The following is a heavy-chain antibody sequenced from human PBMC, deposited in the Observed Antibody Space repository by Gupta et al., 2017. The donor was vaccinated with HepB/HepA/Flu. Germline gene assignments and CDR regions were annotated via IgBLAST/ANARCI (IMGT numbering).Heavy chain of an antibody. D-gene: IGHD3-22*01. CDR1: GGSITSAPYY. V-gene: IGHV4-39*01. CDR2: ISYSGTT. J-gene: IGHJ4*02. CDR3: ARRGIGYPFDY. Sequence: QLQLQESGPGLAKPSETLSLTCTVSGGSITSAPYYWGWVRQPPGKGLEFIGSISYSGTTYYSPSLKSRVTISVDTSKNQFSMKITSVTAADTAVYYGARRGIGYPFDYWGQGTLVTVSS.